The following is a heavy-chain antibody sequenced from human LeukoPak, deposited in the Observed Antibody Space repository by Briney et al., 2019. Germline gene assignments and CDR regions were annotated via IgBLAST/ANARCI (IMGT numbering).Heavy chain of an antibody. V-gene: IGHV1-18*01. CDR3: TRDRVGGDLTGESLY. J-gene: IGHJ4*02. CDR2: ISVFNGNT. Sequence: ASVKVSCKTSGYIXNNFGITWVRQPPGQGLEWMGWISVFNGNTVYTQNDQGRLTLTTDTSTSTAINELRNLKSDDTGIYNCTRDRVGGDLTGESLYWGQGTLVTVS. D-gene: IGHD1-14*01. CDR1: GYIXNNFG.